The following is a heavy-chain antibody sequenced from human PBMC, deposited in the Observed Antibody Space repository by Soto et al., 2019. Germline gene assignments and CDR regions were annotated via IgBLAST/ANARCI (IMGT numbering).Heavy chain of an antibody. D-gene: IGHD3-22*01. CDR1: GFSLSTSGMR. J-gene: IGHJ4*02. CDR2: SDWADDK. Sequence: SGPPLVHPRQTLTLTRPFYGFSLSTSGMRVSWIRQPPGKALEWLPRSDWADDKFYSTTLKTRLTISKDTSKNKVVLTMTKMEPVYTATYYYALDYYYDISSYYRTFHYWGQGTLGTVSS. CDR3: ALDYYYDISSYYRTFHY. V-gene: IGHV2-70*04.